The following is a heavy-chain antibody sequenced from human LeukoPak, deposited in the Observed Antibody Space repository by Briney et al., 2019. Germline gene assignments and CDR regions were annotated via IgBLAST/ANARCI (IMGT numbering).Heavy chain of an antibody. CDR3: AREYSSSPGSVSDY. V-gene: IGHV3-48*02. CDR2: ISSSRNTI. J-gene: IGHJ4*02. Sequence: GGSLRLSCAASGFSFSSYSMNWVRQAPGKGLEWVSYISSSRNTIYYADSVKGRFTISRDNAKNSLYLQMNSLRDEDTAVYYCAREYSSSPGSVSDYWGQGTLVTVSS. CDR1: GFSFSSYS. D-gene: IGHD6-6*01.